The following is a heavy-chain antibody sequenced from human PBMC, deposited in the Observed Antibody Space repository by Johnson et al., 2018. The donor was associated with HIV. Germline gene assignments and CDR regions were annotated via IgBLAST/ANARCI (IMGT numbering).Heavy chain of an antibody. Sequence: QVQLVESGGGVVQPGRSLRLSCAASGFTFSSYGMHWVRQAPGKGLEWVAVISYDGSNKYYADSVKGRFTISRDNSKNTLSLQMHSLRAEDTAVYYGPGGRARAFDIWGQGTMVTVSS. J-gene: IGHJ3*02. CDR3: PGGRARAFDI. D-gene: IGHD5-12*01. V-gene: IGHV3-30*03. CDR1: GFTFSSYG. CDR2: ISYDGSNK.